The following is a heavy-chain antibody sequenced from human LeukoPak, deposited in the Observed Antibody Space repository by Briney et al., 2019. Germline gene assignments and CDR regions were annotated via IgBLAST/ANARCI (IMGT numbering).Heavy chain of an antibody. CDR2: ISTSSSYK. CDR3: ARGRYDVLAGYQPPYFDY. CDR1: GFSFSDSY. Sequence: GGSLRLSCAASGFSFSDSYMSWIRHVPGKGLEWVSYISTSSSYKYYADSVKGRFTISRDNAKDSLYLQMNSLRAEDTAVYYCARGRYDVLAGYQPPYFDYWGQGTLVTVSS. D-gene: IGHD3-9*01. V-gene: IGHV3-11*06. J-gene: IGHJ4*02.